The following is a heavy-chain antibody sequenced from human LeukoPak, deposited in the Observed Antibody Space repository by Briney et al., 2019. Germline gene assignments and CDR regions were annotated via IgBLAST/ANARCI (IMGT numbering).Heavy chain of an antibody. J-gene: IGHJ2*01. CDR2: INHSGST. D-gene: IGHD2-15*01. Sequence: SETLSLTCAVYGGSFSGYYWSCIRQPPGKGLEWIGEINHSGSTNYNPSLKSRVTILVDTSKKQFSLKLSSVTAADTAVYYCARAIVVVVAAGRSMYFDLWGRGTLVTVSS. V-gene: IGHV4-34*01. CDR1: GGSFSGYY. CDR3: ARAIVVVVAAGRSMYFDL.